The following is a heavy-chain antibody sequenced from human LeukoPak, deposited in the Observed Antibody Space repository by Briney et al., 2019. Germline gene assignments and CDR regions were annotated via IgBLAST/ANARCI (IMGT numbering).Heavy chain of an antibody. Sequence: GGSLRLSCAASGFTFSSYSMNWVRQAPGKGLEWVSSISSSSSYIYYADSVKGRFTISRDNAKNSLYLQMNSLRAEDTAVYYCARGAPSSPYYYDSSGYVYFDYWGQGTLVTVSS. CDR3: ARGAPSSPYYYDSSGYVYFDY. CDR1: GFTFSSYS. J-gene: IGHJ4*02. CDR2: ISSSSSYI. D-gene: IGHD3-22*01. V-gene: IGHV3-21*01.